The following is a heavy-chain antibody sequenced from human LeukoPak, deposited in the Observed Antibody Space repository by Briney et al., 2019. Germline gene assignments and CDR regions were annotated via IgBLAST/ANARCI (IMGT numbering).Heavy chain of an antibody. V-gene: IGHV3-7*01. D-gene: IGHD3-3*01. CDR2: IKQDGSKK. CDR1: GFTLSSYW. CDR3: ARDSQYYNFWSGYHRPASFDY. Sequence: GGSLRLSCAASGFTLSSYWMTWVRQAPGKGLEWVANIKQDGSKKYYVDSVKGRFAISRDNAKNSLYLQMNSLRAEDTAVYYCARDSQYYNFWSGYHRPASFDYWGQGTLVTVSS. J-gene: IGHJ4*02.